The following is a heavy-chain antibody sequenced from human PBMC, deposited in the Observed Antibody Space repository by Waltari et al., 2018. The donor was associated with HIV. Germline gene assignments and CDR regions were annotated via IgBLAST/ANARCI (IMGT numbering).Heavy chain of an antibody. CDR3: FYYSNTESYGLDV. Sequence: QGQLVQSGAAVKKPGASVKVSCKASGYTVPAHSIQWVRQAPGQGLEWMGRINPKSGVTHYAQKFQDRVTVTRDTSITTAYMELSSLRSDDTARYFCFYYSNTESYGLDVWGQGTTVTVSS. J-gene: IGHJ6*02. V-gene: IGHV1-2*06. CDR2: INPKSGVT. D-gene: IGHD3-22*01. CDR1: GYTVPAHS.